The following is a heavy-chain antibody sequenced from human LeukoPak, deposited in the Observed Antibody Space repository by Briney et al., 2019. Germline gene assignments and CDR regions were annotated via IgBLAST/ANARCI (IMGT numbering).Heavy chain of an antibody. Sequence: GASVKVSCEASGYTFTTYGLNWVRLAPGLGLEWMGCISAYNGNTKDAEKFQDRVTMTTDSSTNTAYMKLRNLRSDDTAVYYCARDTIAARPGWFDPWGQGTLVTVSS. CDR1: GYTFTTYG. V-gene: IGHV1-18*01. CDR3: ARDTIAARPGWFDP. CDR2: ISAYNGNT. J-gene: IGHJ5*02. D-gene: IGHD6-6*01.